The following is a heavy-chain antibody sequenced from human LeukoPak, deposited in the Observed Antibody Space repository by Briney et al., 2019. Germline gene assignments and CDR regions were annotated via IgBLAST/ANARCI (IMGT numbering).Heavy chain of an antibody. CDR2: INHSGST. CDR1: GGSFSGYY. Sequence: SETLSLTCAVYGGSFSGYYWSWIRQPPGKGLEWIGEINHSGSTNYNPSLKSRVTISVDTSKNQFSLKLSSVTAADTAVYYCARASLLYSILSIAAAECYYYYMDVWGKGTTVTVSS. CDR3: ARASLLYSILSIAAAECYYYYMDV. J-gene: IGHJ6*03. V-gene: IGHV4-34*01. D-gene: IGHD6-13*01.